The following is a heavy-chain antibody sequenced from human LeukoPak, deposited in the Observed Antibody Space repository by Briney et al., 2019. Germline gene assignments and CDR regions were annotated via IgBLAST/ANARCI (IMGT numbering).Heavy chain of an antibody. J-gene: IGHJ5*02. Sequence: ASVKVSCKASGYTFTSYDINWVRQATGQGLEWMGWMSPNSGNTGYAQKFQGRVTMTRNTSISTAYMELSSLRSEDTAVYYCAREGIVVVPAATSHWFDPWGQGTLVTVSS. CDR2: MSPNSGNT. D-gene: IGHD2-2*01. CDR1: GYTFTSYD. CDR3: AREGIVVVPAATSHWFDP. V-gene: IGHV1-8*01.